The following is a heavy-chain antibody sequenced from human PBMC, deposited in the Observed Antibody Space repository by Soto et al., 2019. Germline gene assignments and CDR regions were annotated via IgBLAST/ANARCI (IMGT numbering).Heavy chain of an antibody. V-gene: IGHV1-46*01. CDR1: GYTFTNYY. J-gene: IGHJ4*02. D-gene: IGHD6-13*01. CDR3: ARGLAAGDY. Sequence: QVQLVQSGAEVKKPGASVKLSCKASGYTFTNYYIHWVRQAAGQGLEWMAIINPNAGSTNYAQKFQGRVTLTRDTSTSTVYTDLSSLKSEDTAVYYCARGLAAGDYWGQGTLVTVSS. CDR2: INPNAGST.